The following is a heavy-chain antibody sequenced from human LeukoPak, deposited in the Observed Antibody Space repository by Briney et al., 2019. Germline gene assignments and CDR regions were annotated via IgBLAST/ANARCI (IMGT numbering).Heavy chain of an antibody. CDR1: GGTFSSYT. D-gene: IGHD6-19*01. V-gene: IGHV1-69*08. Sequence: GAPVKVSCKASGGTFSSYTIFWVRQAPGQGLEWMGRIIPIIGKTDYAQKFQGRVTITADKSTSTAYMELSSLRSEDTAVYYCARGVAVASRFDPSGQETLVTVSS. J-gene: IGHJ5*02. CDR3: ARGVAVASRFDP. CDR2: IIPIIGKT.